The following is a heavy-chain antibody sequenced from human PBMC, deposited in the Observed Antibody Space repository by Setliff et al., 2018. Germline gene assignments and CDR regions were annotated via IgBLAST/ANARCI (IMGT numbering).Heavy chain of an antibody. V-gene: IGHV3-11*04. CDR1: GFSLSTSGMY. CDR3: GSLTDGQH. Sequence: LTLTCTFSGFSLSTSGMYVSWIREAPGKGLEWISYISSDGITIHYADSVKGRFTVTRDNAKNSLYLQMDSLKVEDTAVYYCGSLTDGQHWGQGALVTVSS. CDR2: ISSDGITI. J-gene: IGHJ1*01. D-gene: IGHD3-9*01.